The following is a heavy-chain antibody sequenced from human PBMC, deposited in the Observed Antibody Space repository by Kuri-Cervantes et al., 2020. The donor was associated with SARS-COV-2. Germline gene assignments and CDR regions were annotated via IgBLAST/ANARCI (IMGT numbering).Heavy chain of an antibody. Sequence: GGSLRFPCSALGFTLSSYAMRGVRQAPGKGLEYVSAISSNGGSTYYADSVKGRFTISRDNSKNTLYLQMRSLRAEDTAVYYCVKTLFPYCSGGSCSTPVIPRYGMDVWGQGTTVTVSS. V-gene: IGHV3-64D*06. D-gene: IGHD2-15*01. J-gene: IGHJ6*02. CDR1: GFTLSSYA. CDR2: ISSNGGST. CDR3: VKTLFPYCSGGSCSTPVIPRYGMDV.